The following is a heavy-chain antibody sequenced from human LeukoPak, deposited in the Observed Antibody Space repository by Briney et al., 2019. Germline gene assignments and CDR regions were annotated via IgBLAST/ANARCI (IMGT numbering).Heavy chain of an antibody. CDR2: ISGDGGST. CDR3: AKDIGQLAFNFDY. V-gene: IGHV3-43*02. CDR1: GFTLEDYA. Sequence: GGSLRLSCAASGFTLEDYAMHWVRHAPGKGLEWVSLISGDGGSTYYADSVKGRFTISRDNSKNSLYLQMNSLRTEDTALYYCAKDIGQLAFNFDYWGQGTLVTVSS. D-gene: IGHD6-6*01. J-gene: IGHJ4*02.